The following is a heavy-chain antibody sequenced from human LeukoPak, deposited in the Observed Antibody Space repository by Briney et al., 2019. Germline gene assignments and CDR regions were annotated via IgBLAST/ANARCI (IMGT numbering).Heavy chain of an antibody. V-gene: IGHV3-21*01. D-gene: IGHD3-10*01. J-gene: IGHJ4*02. Sequence: GGSLRLSCAASGFTFSSYSMNWVRQAPGKGLEWVSSFSSSSSYIYYADSVKGRFTISRDNAKKSLYLQMNSLRVEDTAVYYCASFPYYGSGSYSPSSDYWGQGTLVTVSS. CDR3: ASFPYYGSGSYSPSSDY. CDR1: GFTFSSYS. CDR2: FSSSSSYI.